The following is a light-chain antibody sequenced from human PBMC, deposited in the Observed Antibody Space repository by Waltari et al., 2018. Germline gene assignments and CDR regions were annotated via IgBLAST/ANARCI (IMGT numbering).Light chain of an antibody. Sequence: SYELTQPPSVSVSPGQTASITCSGDELGDKFSFWYQQKPGQSPLLVIFQDTKRPSGIPGRFSGSNSGNTATLTITGTQSMDEADYYCQVWDSNTFVVFGGGTKLTVL. CDR1: ELGDKF. CDR2: QDT. CDR3: QVWDSNTFVV. V-gene: IGLV3-1*01. J-gene: IGLJ2*01.